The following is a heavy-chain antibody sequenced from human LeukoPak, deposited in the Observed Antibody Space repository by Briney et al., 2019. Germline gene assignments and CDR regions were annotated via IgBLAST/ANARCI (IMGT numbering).Heavy chain of an antibody. Sequence: SETLSLTCTVSGGSLSSYYWSWIRQPPGKGLEWIGYIYYSGSTNYNPSLKSRVTISVDTSKNQFSLKLSSVTAADTAVYYCARDGDYDSSGYYYGPDYWGQGTLVTVSS. D-gene: IGHD3-22*01. CDR1: GGSLSSYY. V-gene: IGHV4-59*01. J-gene: IGHJ4*02. CDR3: ARDGDYDSSGYYYGPDY. CDR2: IYYSGST.